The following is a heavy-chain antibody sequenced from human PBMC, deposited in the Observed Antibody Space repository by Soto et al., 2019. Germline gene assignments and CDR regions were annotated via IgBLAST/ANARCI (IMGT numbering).Heavy chain of an antibody. V-gene: IGHV4-59*01. CDR1: GGSISSYY. D-gene: IGHD3-22*01. J-gene: IGHJ1*01. CDR3: ARFTGNYYDSSGYYGEYFQH. CDR2: IYYSGST. Sequence: QVQLQESGPGLVKPSETLSLTCTVSGGSISSYYWSWIRQPPGKGLEWIGYIYYSGSTNYNPSLKSRVTISVDTSKNQFSLKLSSVTAADTAVYYCARFTGNYYDSSGYYGEYFQHWGQGTLVTVSS.